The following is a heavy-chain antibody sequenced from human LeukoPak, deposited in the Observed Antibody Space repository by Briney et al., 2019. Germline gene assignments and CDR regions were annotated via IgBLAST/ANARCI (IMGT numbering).Heavy chain of an antibody. J-gene: IGHJ4*02. CDR1: GFTFSSYS. CDR2: ISSSSSYI. Sequence: GGSLRLSCAASGFTFSSYSMNWVRQAPGKGLEWVSSISSSSSYIYYADSVKGRFTISRDDAKNSLYLQMNSLRAEDTAVYYCASNPQTMIVVVDDYWGQGTLVTVSS. V-gene: IGHV3-21*01. CDR3: ASNPQTMIVVVDDY. D-gene: IGHD3-22*01.